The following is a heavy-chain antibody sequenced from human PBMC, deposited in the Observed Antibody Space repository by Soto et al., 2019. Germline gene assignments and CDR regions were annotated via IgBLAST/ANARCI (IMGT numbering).Heavy chain of an antibody. J-gene: IGHJ3*02. CDR1: GYSFISYW. V-gene: IGHV5-51*01. CDR3: ATIIGYCRNNDCSWTFDI. Sequence: PGESLKISCKTSGYSFISYWVAWVRQKPGKGLEWMGPFYPGDSTSTYSPSFQGQVTISVDKSISTAYLHLSSLKASDTAMYYCATIIGYCRNNDCSWTFDIWGQGTTVTVSS. CDR2: FYPGDSTS. D-gene: IGHD2-2*03.